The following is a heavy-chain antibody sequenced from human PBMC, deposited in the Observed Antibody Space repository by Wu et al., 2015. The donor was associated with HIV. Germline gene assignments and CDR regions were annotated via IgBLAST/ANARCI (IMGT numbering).Heavy chain of an antibody. V-gene: IGHV1-8*01. Sequence: QVQLVQSGAEVKEPGASVKISCKASGYTFTTYSVHWVRQAPGQGPEWVGWMNPTSGNTGYAPKFQGRVGFTRDTSTRTAYMEVKSLKHEDTAVYYCARGITLIRGVYDSWGQGTLVIVSA. J-gene: IGHJ4*02. CDR2: MNPTSGNT. CDR3: ARGITLIRGVYDS. CDR1: GYTFTTYS. D-gene: IGHD3-10*01.